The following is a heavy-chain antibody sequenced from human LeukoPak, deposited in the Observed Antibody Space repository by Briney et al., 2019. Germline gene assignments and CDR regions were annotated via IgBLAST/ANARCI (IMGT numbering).Heavy chain of an antibody. CDR2: IKQDGSEK. CDR1: GFTFSSYF. CDR3: ARDVGYCTNGVCYNYYYMDV. D-gene: IGHD2-8*01. J-gene: IGHJ6*03. V-gene: IGHV3-7*01. Sequence: GGSLRLSCAASGFTFSSYFMSWVRQAPGKGLEWVANIKQDGSEKYYVDSVKGRFTISRDNAKNSLYLQMNSLRAEDTAVYYCARDVGYCTNGVCYNYYYMDVWGKGPTVSVSS.